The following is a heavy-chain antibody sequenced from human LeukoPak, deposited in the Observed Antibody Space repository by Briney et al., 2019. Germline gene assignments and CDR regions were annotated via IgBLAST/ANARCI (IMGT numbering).Heavy chain of an antibody. CDR3: ARGDCSSTSCFYYYYMDV. CDR1: GGTFSSYA. D-gene: IGHD2-2*01. V-gene: IGHV1-69*05. Sequence: VASVKVSCKASGGTFSSYAISWVRQAPGQGLEWMGGIIPIFGTANYAQKFQGRAMITTDESTSTAYMELSSLRSEDTAVYYCARGDCSSTSCFYYYYMDVWGKGTTVTVSS. CDR2: IIPIFGTA. J-gene: IGHJ6*03.